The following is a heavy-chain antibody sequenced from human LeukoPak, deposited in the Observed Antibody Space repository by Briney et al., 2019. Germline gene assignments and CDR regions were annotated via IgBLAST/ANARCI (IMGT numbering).Heavy chain of an antibody. D-gene: IGHD3-22*01. CDR1: GDSVSSNSAA. J-gene: IGHJ3*02. V-gene: IGHV6-1*01. Sequence: SQTLSLTCAISGDSVSSNSAAWNWIRQSPSRGLEWLGRTYYRSKWYNDYAVSVKSRITINPDTSKNQFSLKLSSVTAADTAVYFCARHDPIISMIVGERAFDIWGQGTMVTVSS. CDR3: ARHDPIISMIVGERAFDI. CDR2: TYYRSKWYN.